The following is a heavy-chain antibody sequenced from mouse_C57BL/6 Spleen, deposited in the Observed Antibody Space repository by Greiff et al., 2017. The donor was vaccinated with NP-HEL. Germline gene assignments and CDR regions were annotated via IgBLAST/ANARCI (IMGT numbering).Heavy chain of an antibody. CDR2: ISDGGSYT. J-gene: IGHJ2*01. V-gene: IGHV5-4*03. CDR3: ARVGLLPFDY. CDR1: GFTFSSYA. D-gene: IGHD2-3*01. Sequence: EVKLVESGGGLVKPGGSLKLSCAASGFTFSSYAMSWVRQTPEKRLEWVATISDGGSYTYYPDNVKGRFTISRDNAKNNLYLQMSHLKSEDTAMYYCARVGLLPFDYWGQGTTLTVSS.